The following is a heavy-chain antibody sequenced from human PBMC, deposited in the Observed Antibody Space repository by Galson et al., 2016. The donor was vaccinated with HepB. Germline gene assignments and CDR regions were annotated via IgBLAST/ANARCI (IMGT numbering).Heavy chain of an antibody. D-gene: IGHD6-19*01. CDR3: ARGGVGIAVGS. J-gene: IGHJ5*02. CDR2: INHNEDT. CDR1: GGPFSGYY. Sequence: VYGGPFSGYYWTWIRQPPGKGLEWIGEINHNEDTNYNPSLKSRVTMSVDMSKRHFSLKLTSVTAADTAVYYCARGGVGIAVGSWGQGTLVTVSS. V-gene: IGHV4-34*01.